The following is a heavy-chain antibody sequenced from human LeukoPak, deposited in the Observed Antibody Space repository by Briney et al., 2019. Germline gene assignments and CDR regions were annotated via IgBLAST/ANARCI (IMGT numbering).Heavy chain of an antibody. Sequence: KPGGSLRLSCAASGFTFSSYWMSWIRQPPGKGLEWIGEINHSGSTNYNPSLKSRVTISVDTSKNQFSLKLSSVTAADTAVYYCARGRIGAPPRCSSTSCRDPNYYYGMDVWGQGTTVTVSS. D-gene: IGHD2-2*01. CDR3: ARGRIGAPPRCSSTSCRDPNYYYGMDV. CDR2: INHSGST. J-gene: IGHJ6*02. CDR1: GFTFSSYW. V-gene: IGHV4-34*01.